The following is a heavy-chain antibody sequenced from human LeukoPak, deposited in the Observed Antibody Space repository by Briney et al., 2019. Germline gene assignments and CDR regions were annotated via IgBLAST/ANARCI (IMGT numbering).Heavy chain of an antibody. D-gene: IGHD3-16*02. J-gene: IGHJ4*02. V-gene: IGHV3-23*01. CDR2: ISGSGGST. CDR3: SKDPPRIRFGELSLVVGY. CDR1: GFAFSSYG. Sequence: GGSLRLSCAASGFAFSSYGMSWVRQAPGKGLERVSAISGSGGSTYYADSVKGRFTISRDNSKNTLYLQMNSLRAEDTAVYYCSKDPPRIRFGELSLVVGYWGQGTLVTVSS.